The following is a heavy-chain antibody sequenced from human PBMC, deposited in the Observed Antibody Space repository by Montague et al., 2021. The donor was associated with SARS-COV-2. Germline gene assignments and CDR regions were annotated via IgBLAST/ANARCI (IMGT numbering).Heavy chain of an antibody. CDR3: ARVGMAGSRSLYGHFDS. D-gene: IGHD3-10*01. V-gene: IGHV3-7*01. CDR1: GFSFSSFC. J-gene: IGHJ4*02. Sequence: SLRLSCAVSGFSFSSFCLSWVRQAPGKGLEWVANIKQDGSERHYVDSVKGRFTISRDNAKNSLDLQMNSLRAEDTAVYYCARVGMAGSRSLYGHFDSWGQGTLVTVSS. CDR2: IKQDGSER.